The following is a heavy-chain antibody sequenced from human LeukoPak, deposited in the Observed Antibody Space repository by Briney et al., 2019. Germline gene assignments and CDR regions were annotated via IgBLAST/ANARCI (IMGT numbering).Heavy chain of an antibody. D-gene: IGHD2-2*01. Sequence: SETLSLTCTVSGYSTTTGHYWGWIRQPPGRGLEWIGSIYHGETTYYNPSLKTRLTISLDTSKNQFSLKLSSVTAADTAVYYCARGSVPAAYDAFDIWGQGTMVTVSS. CDR3: ARGSVPAAYDAFDI. CDR2: IYHGETT. V-gene: IGHV4-38-2*02. J-gene: IGHJ3*02. CDR1: GYSTTTGHY.